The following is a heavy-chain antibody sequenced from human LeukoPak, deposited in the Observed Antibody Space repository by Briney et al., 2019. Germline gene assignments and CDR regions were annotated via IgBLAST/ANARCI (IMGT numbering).Heavy chain of an antibody. CDR3: ARESGLYGSGSRY. V-gene: IGHV1-8*03. CDR2: MNPNSGNT. J-gene: IGHJ4*02. CDR1: GYTFTSYD. Sequence: ASVKVSCKASGYTFTSYDINCVRQATGQGLEWMGWMNPNSGNTGYAQKFQGRVTITRNTSISTAYMELSSLRSDDTTVYYCARESGLYGSGSRYWGQGTLVTVSS. D-gene: IGHD3-10*01.